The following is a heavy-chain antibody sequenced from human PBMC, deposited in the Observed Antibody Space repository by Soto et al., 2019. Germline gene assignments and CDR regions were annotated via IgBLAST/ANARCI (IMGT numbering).Heavy chain of an antibody. CDR2: IWSEGSNE. Sequence: QVQLVESGGGVVQPGRSLRLSCAASEFTFSRHGMHWVRQAPGKGLQWVGVIWSEGSNELYADSVKGRFIISRDNSKNILSVQMNSLRAEDTAVYYCARERTFGDNQHNYMDVWGTGITVTVSS. V-gene: IGHV3-33*01. D-gene: IGHD3-10*01. J-gene: IGHJ6*03. CDR1: EFTFSRHG. CDR3: ARERTFGDNQHNYMDV.